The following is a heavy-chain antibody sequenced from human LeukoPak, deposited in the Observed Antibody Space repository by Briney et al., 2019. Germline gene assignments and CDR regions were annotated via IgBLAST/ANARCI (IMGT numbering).Heavy chain of an antibody. CDR3: ARKSHVRDGYNFDY. J-gene: IGHJ4*02. V-gene: IGHV1-69*06. CDR1: GYTFTSYA. CDR2: IIPIFGTA. D-gene: IGHD5-24*01. Sequence: ASVKVSCKASGYTFTSYAISWVRQAPGQGLEWMGGIIPIFGTANYAQKFQGRVTITADKSTSTAYMELSSLRSEDTAVYYCARKSHVRDGYNFDYWGQGTLVTVSS.